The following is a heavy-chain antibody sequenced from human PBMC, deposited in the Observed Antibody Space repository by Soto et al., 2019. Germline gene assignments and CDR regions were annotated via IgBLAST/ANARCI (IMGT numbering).Heavy chain of an antibody. CDR3: ARGRGLYNSGRSQLDS. CDR2: IIPLFGTT. D-gene: IGHD1-1*01. Sequence: SVKVSCKTSGDSFSKYTVNLVRQAPRQGLEWLGGIIPLFGTTNYAPTLQDRVTITADESMNTVYMELSSLRSEDTALYYCARGRGLYNSGRSQLDSWGQGTLVTVSS. CDR1: GDSFSKYT. V-gene: IGHV1-69*13. J-gene: IGHJ4*02.